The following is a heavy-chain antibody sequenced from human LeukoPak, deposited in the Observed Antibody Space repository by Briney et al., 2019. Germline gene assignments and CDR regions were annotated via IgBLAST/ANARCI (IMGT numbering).Heavy chain of an antibody. CDR1: GYTFTSYD. Sequence: ASVKLSCKGSGYTFTSYDINWVRQATGQGLEWMGWMNPNSGNTGYAQKFQGRVTMTRNTSISTAYMELSSLRSEDTAVYYCARVGYGSGSPNIYWGQGTLVTVSS. J-gene: IGHJ4*02. CDR3: ARVGYGSGSPNIY. CDR2: MNPNSGNT. V-gene: IGHV1-8*01. D-gene: IGHD3-10*01.